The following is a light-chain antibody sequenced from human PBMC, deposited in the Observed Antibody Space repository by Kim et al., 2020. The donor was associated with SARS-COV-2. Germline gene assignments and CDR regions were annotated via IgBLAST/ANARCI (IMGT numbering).Light chain of an antibody. CDR3: QVWDSSTDHVI. CDR1: DIGRKS. Sequence: APGETATMSCGGNDIGRKSVHWYQRRPGQAPALVIYFDKDRPSGIPERFSGSNSENSATLTISRVEVGDEADYYCQVWDSSTDHVIFGGGTQLTVL. CDR2: FDK. J-gene: IGLJ2*01. V-gene: IGLV3-21*01.